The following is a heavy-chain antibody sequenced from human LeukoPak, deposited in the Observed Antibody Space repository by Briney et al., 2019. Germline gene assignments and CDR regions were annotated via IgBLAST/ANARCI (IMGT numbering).Heavy chain of an antibody. CDR3: ARGGRGSYYLGDS. Sequence: GGSLRLSCAASGFTFSSYAMSWVRQAPGKGLELVASISRDSSNIYSADSVKGRFTISRDNAKNSLYLQMNSLRVEDTAVYYCARGGRGSYYLGDSWGQGTLVTVSS. V-gene: IGHV3-21*01. J-gene: IGHJ4*02. CDR1: GFTFSSYA. D-gene: IGHD1-26*01. CDR2: ISRDSSNI.